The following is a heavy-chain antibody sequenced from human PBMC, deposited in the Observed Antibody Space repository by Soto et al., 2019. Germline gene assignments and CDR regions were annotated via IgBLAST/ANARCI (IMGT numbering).Heavy chain of an antibody. D-gene: IGHD2-8*01. Sequence: GGSLRLSCAASGFTFSNAWMSWVRQAPGKGLEWVGRIKSKTDGGTTDYAAPVKGRFTISRDDSKNTLYLQMNSLKTEDTAVYYCTTDLISSPVFDYWGQGTLVTVSS. J-gene: IGHJ4*02. CDR2: IKSKTDGGTT. CDR1: GFTFSNAW. CDR3: TTDLISSPVFDY. V-gene: IGHV3-15*01.